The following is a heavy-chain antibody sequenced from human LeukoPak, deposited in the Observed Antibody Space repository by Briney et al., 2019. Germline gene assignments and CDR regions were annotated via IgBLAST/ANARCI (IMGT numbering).Heavy chain of an antibody. CDR2: ISGYNGNT. V-gene: IGHV1-18*01. D-gene: IGHD4-11*01. J-gene: IGHJ3*02. CDR1: GYTFTTYG. Sequence: ASVEVSCKASGYTFTTYGISWVRQAPGQGLEWMGWISGYNGNTNYAQKLQGRVTMTTDTSTSTAYMELRSLRSDDTAVYYCARDSGDYSKEYDGFDTWGQGTMVTVSS. CDR3: ARDSGDYSKEYDGFDT.